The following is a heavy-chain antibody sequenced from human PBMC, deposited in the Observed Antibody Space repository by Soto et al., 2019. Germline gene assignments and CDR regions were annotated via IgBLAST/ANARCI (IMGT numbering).Heavy chain of an antibody. CDR2: ISTNGDST. V-gene: IGHV3-64*01. D-gene: IGHD6-13*01. CDR3: AREGMSRPRWVFDY. J-gene: IGHJ4*01. Sequence: EVQLVESGGGLVQPGGSLRLSCAASGFTFGSYPMHWVRQAPGKGLEYVSAISTNGDSTFYANSVKCRFTISRDNSQNTLYLHMGSLRAEDMGGYYCAREGMSRPRWVFDYWGHGTLVTASS. CDR1: GFTFGSYP.